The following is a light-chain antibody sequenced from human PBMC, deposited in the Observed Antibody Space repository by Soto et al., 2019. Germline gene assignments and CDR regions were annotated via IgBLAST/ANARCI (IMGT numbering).Light chain of an antibody. V-gene: IGKV1-8*01. CDR3: QQYYSYLFT. Sequence: AIRMTQSPSSLSASTGDRVTITCRASQDISSYLAWYQQKPGKAPKLLIYAASTLQSGVPSRFSGSGSGTDFTLTISCLQSEDFATYYFQQYYSYLFTFGGGTKVEIK. CDR2: AAS. J-gene: IGKJ4*01. CDR1: QDISSY.